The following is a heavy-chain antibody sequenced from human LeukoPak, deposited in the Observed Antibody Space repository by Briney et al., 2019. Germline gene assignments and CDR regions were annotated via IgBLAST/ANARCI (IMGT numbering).Heavy chain of an antibody. J-gene: IGHJ6*03. CDR3: ARVLRYCSGGNCYSGGLGYMDV. CDR1: GFTFSDYN. CDR2: ISRSGSTK. Sequence: PGGSLRLSCAASGFTFSDYNMRWICQAPGKGLEWVSSISRSGSTKYYADSVKGRFTISRDNAKNSLFLQMNSLRAEDTAVYYCARVLRYCSGGNCYSGGLGYMDVWGKGTTVTISS. D-gene: IGHD2-15*01. V-gene: IGHV3-11*01.